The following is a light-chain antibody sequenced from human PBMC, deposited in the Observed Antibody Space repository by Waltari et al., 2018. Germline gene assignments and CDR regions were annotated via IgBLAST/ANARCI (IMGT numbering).Light chain of an antibody. J-gene: IGLJ1*01. V-gene: IGLV3-1*01. CDR1: NVEDRS. CDR2: QDS. Sequence: SYELTQPPSVSVSPGQTASITCSGDNVEDRSAVWYQHRPGQSPVLVIFQDSKRPSGIPERFSGSSSGNTATLTISGSQPMDEADYYCQAWDGDAGYVFGAGTRVTVL. CDR3: QAWDGDAGYV.